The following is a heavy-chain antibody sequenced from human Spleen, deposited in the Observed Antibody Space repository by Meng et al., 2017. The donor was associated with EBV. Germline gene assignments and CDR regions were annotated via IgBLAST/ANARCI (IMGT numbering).Heavy chain of an antibody. CDR2: IYWDDDK. D-gene: IGHD6-19*01. CDR1: GFSLSAGGVG. J-gene: IGHJ4*02. V-gene: IGHV2-5*02. CDR3: VHRRGSGSTSGWYFDY. Sequence: QITLKESGPTQVKPTQTLTLTCTLSGFSLSAGGVGVGWIRQPPGKGLEWLALIYWDDDKWYTPSLQSRLTITKDTSKNQVVLTMTNMDPVDTATYYCVHRRGSGSTSGWYFDYWGQGTLVTVSS.